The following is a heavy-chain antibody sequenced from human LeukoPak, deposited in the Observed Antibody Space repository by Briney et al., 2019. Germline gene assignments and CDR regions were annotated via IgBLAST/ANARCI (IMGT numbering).Heavy chain of an antibody. CDR3: ARGPFGYEPRSYWYFDL. Sequence: PGGSLRLSCAASGFTFSSYWMSWVRQAPGKGLEWVANIKQDGSEKYYVDSVKGRFTISRDNAKNSLYLQMNSLRAEDTAVYYCARGPFGYEPRSYWYFDLWGRGTLVTVSS. CDR2: IKQDGSEK. D-gene: IGHD5-12*01. V-gene: IGHV3-7*05. CDR1: GFTFSSYW. J-gene: IGHJ2*01.